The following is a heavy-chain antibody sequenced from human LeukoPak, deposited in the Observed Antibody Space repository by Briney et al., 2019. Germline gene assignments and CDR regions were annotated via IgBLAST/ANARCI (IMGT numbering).Heavy chain of an antibody. CDR3: ARDAGHSSSSPLDV. CDR2: ISTDGNNE. J-gene: IGHJ6*02. CDR1: GFSFTMYG. Sequence: GGSLRLSCAASGFSFTMYGIHWVRQAPGKGLEWVAVISTDGNNEYYANSVKGRFTISRHNSKNTVYLLMNSLRVEDTAVYYCARDAGHSSSSPLDVWGQGTTVTVSS. V-gene: IGHV3-30*03. D-gene: IGHD6-6*01.